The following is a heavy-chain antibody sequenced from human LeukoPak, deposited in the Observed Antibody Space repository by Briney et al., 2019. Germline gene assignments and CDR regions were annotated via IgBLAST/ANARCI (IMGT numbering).Heavy chain of an antibody. J-gene: IGHJ3*02. D-gene: IGHD4-17*01. CDR2: MNPNSGNT. V-gene: IGHV1-8*01. CDR3: ASLGGGDDAFDI. Sequence: TSVKVSCKASGYTFTSYDINWVGQATGQGLEWMGWMNPNSGNTGYAQKFQGRVTMTRNTSISTAYMELSSLRSEDTAVYYCASLGGGDDAFDIWGQGTMVTVSS. CDR1: GYTFTSYD.